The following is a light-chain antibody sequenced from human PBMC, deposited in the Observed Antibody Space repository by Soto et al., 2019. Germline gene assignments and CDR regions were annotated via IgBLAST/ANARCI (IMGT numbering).Light chain of an antibody. CDR1: SSDVGNYNL. J-gene: IGLJ2*01. CDR3: CSYAGSRAI. V-gene: IGLV2-23*02. Sequence: QSALTQPAFVSGSPGQSITISCTGTSSDVGNYNLVSWYQQHPGKAPKLMIYEVTKRPSGVSNRFSGSKSGNTASLTISGLQAEDEADYYCCSYAGSRAIFIGGTKLTVL. CDR2: EVT.